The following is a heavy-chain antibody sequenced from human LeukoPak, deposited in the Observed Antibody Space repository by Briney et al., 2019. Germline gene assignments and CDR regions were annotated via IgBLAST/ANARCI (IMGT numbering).Heavy chain of an antibody. D-gene: IGHD3-3*01. J-gene: IGHJ4*02. Sequence: GGSLRLSCAGSGFTFSSYAMNWVRQAPGKGLEWVSGISGSGGSTYYADSVKGRFTISRDNSKNTLYLQMNSLRAEDAAIYYCAKDRIWSGYSKYYFDCWGQGTLVTVPS. CDR3: AKDRIWSGYSKYYFDC. CDR2: ISGSGGST. CDR1: GFTFSSYA. V-gene: IGHV3-23*01.